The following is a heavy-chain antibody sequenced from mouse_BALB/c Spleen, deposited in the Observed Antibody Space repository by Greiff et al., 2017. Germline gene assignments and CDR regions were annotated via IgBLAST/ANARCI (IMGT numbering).Heavy chain of an antibody. J-gene: IGHJ2*01. Sequence: VQLKESGGGLVKPGGSLKLSCAVSGFAFSSYDMSWVRQTPEKRLEWVAYISSGGGSTYYPDTVKGRFTISRDNAKNTLYLQMSSLKSEDTAMYYCARHHGPNPYCDYWGQGTTLTVSS. D-gene: IGHD1-1*02. CDR3: ARHHGPNPYCDY. CDR2: ISSGGGST. CDR1: GFAFSSYD. V-gene: IGHV5-12-1*01.